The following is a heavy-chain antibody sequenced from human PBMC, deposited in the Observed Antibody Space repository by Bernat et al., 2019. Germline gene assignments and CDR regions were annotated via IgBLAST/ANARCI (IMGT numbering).Heavy chain of an antibody. V-gene: IGHV4-38-2*01. Sequence: QVQLQESGPGLVKPSETLSLTCAVSGYSISSGYYWGWIRQPPGKGLEWIGSIYHSGSTYYNPSLKSRVTISVDTPKNQFSLKLSSVTAADTAVYYCARAPVTMVQGVSYDYWGQGTLVTVSS. CDR2: IYHSGST. J-gene: IGHJ4*02. CDR1: GYSISSGYY. CDR3: ARAPVTMVQGVSYDY. D-gene: IGHD3-10*01.